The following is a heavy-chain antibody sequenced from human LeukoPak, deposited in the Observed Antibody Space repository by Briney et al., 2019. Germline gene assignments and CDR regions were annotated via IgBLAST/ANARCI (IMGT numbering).Heavy chain of an antibody. CDR1: GFTVSSNY. Sequence: GGSLRLSCAASGFTVSSNYMSWVRQAPGKGLEWVSVIYSGGSTYYADSVKGRFTISRDNSKNTLYLQMNSLRAEDTAVYYCARDRAVGDYHYYGMDVGGQGTTVTVSS. J-gene: IGHJ6*02. CDR3: ARDRAVGDYHYYGMDV. V-gene: IGHV3-53*01. CDR2: IYSGGST. D-gene: IGHD3-16*01.